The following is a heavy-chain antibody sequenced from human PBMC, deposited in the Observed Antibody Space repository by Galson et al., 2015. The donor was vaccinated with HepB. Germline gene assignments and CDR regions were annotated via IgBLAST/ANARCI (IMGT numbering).Heavy chain of an antibody. Sequence: QSGAEVKKPGESLRISCKGSGYSFTSYWISWVRQMPGKGLEWMGRIDPSDSYTNYSPSFQGHVTISADKSISTAYLQWSSLKASDTAMYYCARHVPDPAGDIAAHNDYWGQGTLVTVSS. J-gene: IGHJ4*02. D-gene: IGHD6-6*01. CDR1: GYSFTSYW. CDR3: ARHVPDPAGDIAAHNDY. V-gene: IGHV5-10-1*01. CDR2: IDPSDSYT.